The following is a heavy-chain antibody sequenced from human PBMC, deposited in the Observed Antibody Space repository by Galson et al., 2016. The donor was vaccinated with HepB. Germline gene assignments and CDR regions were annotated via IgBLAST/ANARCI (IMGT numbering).Heavy chain of an antibody. J-gene: IGHJ4*02. CDR3: ARFKKAIFELVMVFDY. V-gene: IGHV4-4*02. Sequence: LEWIGEIYHTGSTNYNPSLKGRVTMSVDKSKSQFSLNLTSVTAADTAVYYCARFKKAIFELVMVFDYWGQGILVTVSS. D-gene: IGHD3/OR15-3a*01. CDR2: IYHTGST.